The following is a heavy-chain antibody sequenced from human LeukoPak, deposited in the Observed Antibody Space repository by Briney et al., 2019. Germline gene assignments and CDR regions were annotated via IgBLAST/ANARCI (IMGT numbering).Heavy chain of an antibody. D-gene: IGHD3-10*01. CDR2: IYSGGST. CDR1: GFTFSSYS. J-gene: IGHJ6*02. V-gene: IGHV3-66*01. CDR3: ARDSGDHYYYYYGMDV. Sequence: GWSLRLSCAASGFTFSSYSMIWLRQAPGTGMEWVSVIYSGGSTYYPDSVKGRFTISRGNSKDTLYLQMNSLRAEDTAVYYCARDSGDHYYYYYGMDVWGQGTTVTVSS.